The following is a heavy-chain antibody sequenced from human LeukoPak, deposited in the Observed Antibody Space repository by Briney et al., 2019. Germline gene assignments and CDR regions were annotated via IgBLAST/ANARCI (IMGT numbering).Heavy chain of an antibody. CDR3: ARSQLGNFFDY. Sequence: SGTLSLTCAVSGGSISSSNWWSWVRQPPGKGLEWIGEIYHSGSTNYNPSLKSRVTISVDTSKNQFSLKLSSVTAADTAVYYCARSQLGNFFDYWGQGTLVTVSS. CDR2: IYHSGST. CDR1: GGSISSSNW. V-gene: IGHV4-4*02. J-gene: IGHJ4*02. D-gene: IGHD7-27*01.